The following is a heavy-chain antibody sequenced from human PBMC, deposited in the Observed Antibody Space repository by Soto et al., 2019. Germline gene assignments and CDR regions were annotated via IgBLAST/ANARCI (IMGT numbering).Heavy chain of an antibody. CDR2: IYYSGST. Sequence: TSETLSLTCTVSGGSISSGDYYWSWIRQPPGKGLEWIGYIYYSGSTNYNPSLKSRVTISVDTSKNQFSLKLSSVTAADTAVYYCARQVGGWAPWYFDYWGQGTLVTVSS. D-gene: IGHD6-19*01. V-gene: IGHV4-61*08. CDR1: GGSISSGDYY. CDR3: ARQVGGWAPWYFDY. J-gene: IGHJ4*02.